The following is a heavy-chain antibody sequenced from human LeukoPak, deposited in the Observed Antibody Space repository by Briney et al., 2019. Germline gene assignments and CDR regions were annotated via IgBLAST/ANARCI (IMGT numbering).Heavy chain of an antibody. D-gene: IGHD2-8*02. CDR1: GFTVSSNY. CDR3: ARGWVLATGAFDI. V-gene: IGHV3-53*01. Sequence: PGGSLRLSCAASGFTVSSNYMSWVRQAPGKGLEWVSIFYSGGSTYYADSVKGRFTISRDNSKNTLYLQMNSLRAEDTAVYYCARGWVLATGAFDIWGQGTMVTVSS. J-gene: IGHJ3*02. CDR2: FYSGGST.